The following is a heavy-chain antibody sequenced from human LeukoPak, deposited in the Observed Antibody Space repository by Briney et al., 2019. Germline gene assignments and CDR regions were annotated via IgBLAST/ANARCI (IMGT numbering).Heavy chain of an antibody. Sequence: PGGSLRLSCAASGFTFSSYVRHWGRPAPGKVLGWVAVISDDGSNKHYAAPVKGRFPISRDNSKNTLYLQMNSLRAEDTAVYYCAKEVLGYCSSTSCGNFDYWGQGTLVSVSS. J-gene: IGHJ4*02. CDR3: AKEVLGYCSSTSCGNFDY. D-gene: IGHD2-2*01. CDR1: GFTFSSYV. CDR2: ISDDGSNK. V-gene: IGHV3-30*18.